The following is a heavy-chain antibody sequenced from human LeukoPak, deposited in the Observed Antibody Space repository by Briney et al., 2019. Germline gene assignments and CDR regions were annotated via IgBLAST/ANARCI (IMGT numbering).Heavy chain of an antibody. D-gene: IGHD1-14*01. CDR3: ARDNPDQKKDYYYGMDV. J-gene: IGHJ6*02. V-gene: IGHV4-39*07. CDR2: IYYSGST. CDR1: GGSISSNNYY. Sequence: SETLSLTCTVSGGSISSNNYYWGWIRQPPGKGLEWIGSIYYSGSTYYNPSLKSRVTISVDTSKNQFSLKLSSVTAADTAVYYCARDNPDQKKDYYYGMDVWGQGTTVTVSS.